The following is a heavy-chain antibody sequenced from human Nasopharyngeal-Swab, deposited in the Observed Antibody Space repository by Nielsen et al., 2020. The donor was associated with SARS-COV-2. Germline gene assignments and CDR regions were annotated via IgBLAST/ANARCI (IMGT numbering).Heavy chain of an antibody. J-gene: IGHJ4*02. CDR3: AREVVGGLFDS. CDR1: GGSISSGSIRSYY. D-gene: IGHD1-26*01. Sequence: SETLSLTCTVSGGSISSGSIRSYYWSWIRQPPGKGLEWIGYFSYTGITNYNPSLKSRVTISVDMSKNQFSLKLSSVAAADTAVYYCAREVVGGLFDSWGQGTLVTVSS. CDR2: FSYTGIT. V-gene: IGHV4-61*01.